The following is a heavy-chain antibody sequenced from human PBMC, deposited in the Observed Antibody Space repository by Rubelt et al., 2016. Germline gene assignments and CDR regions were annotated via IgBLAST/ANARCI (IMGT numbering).Heavy chain of an antibody. Sequence: QVQLQQWGAGLLKPSETLSLTCAVYGGSFSGYYWSWIRQPPGKGLEWIGEINHSGSTNYNPSLKSRVTISVVTAKNQFSLKLSSVTAADTAVYYCARGRMGFHYYYYGMDVWGQGTTVTVSS. CDR2: INHSGST. CDR3: ARGRMGFHYYYYGMDV. CDR1: GGSFSGYY. D-gene: IGHD1-26*01. J-gene: IGHJ6*02. V-gene: IGHV4-34*01.